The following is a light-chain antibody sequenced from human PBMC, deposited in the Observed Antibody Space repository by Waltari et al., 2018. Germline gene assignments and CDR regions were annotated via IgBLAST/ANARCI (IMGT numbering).Light chain of an antibody. CDR2: RDN. V-gene: IGLV1-47*01. CDR3: AAWDDVLSGVV. CDR1: SSNIGSHY. J-gene: IGLJ2*01. Sequence: QPVLIQPPSASGTPGQRVTISCSGSSSNIGSHYVSWYQQVPGTAPKLLMYRDNWRPSGVPDRFSGSKSGTSASLAISGVRSEDEADYHCAAWDDVLSGVVFGGGTKLIVL.